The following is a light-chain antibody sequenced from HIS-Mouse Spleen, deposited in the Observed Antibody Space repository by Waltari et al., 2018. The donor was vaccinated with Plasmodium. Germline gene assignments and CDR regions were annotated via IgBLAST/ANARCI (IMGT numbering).Light chain of an antibody. V-gene: IGKV4-1*01. CDR1: QSVIYSSNNKNY. CDR3: QQYYSSPLFT. Sequence: DIVMTQSPDSLAVSLGERATSNCKSSQSVIYSSNNKNYLAWYQQKPGQPPKRLIYWASTRESWVPVRFSCSGSGTDFALTISSLRAEDVAVYCCQQYYSSPLFTFVPWAKLDIK. CDR2: WAS. J-gene: IGKJ3*01.